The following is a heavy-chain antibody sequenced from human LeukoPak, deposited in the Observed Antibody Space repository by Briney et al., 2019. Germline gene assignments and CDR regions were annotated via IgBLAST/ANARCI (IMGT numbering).Heavy chain of an antibody. V-gene: IGHV4-39*01. Sequence: SETLSLTCTVSGGSIRSSSYYWGGIRQPPGKGLEWIGSICYSGSTYYNPSLKSRVTIPVDTSKNQVSLRLSSVTAADTAVYYCASGHYDSSGYYYPFDYWGQGTLVTVSS. D-gene: IGHD3-22*01. CDR3: ASGHYDSSGYYYPFDY. J-gene: IGHJ4*02. CDR1: GGSIRSSSYY. CDR2: ICYSGST.